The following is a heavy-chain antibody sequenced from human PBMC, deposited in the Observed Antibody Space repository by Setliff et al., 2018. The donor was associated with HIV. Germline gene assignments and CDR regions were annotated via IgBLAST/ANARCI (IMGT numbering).Heavy chain of an antibody. CDR3: ARSDWELVLSSFDY. J-gene: IGHJ4*02. V-gene: IGHV1-18*04. Sequence: ASVKVSCKASGYTFAGYYIHWVRQAPGQGLEWMGWISAYDGNTNYAQKVRERVTLTTDTATNTAFMELKNLTSADTAVYFCARSDWELVLSSFDYWGQGTQVTVSS. CDR2: ISAYDGNT. D-gene: IGHD1-26*01. CDR1: GYTFAGYY.